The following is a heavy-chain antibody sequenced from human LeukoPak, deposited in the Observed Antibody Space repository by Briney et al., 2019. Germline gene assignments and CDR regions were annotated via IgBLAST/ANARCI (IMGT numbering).Heavy chain of an antibody. CDR2: IYYSGST. CDR3: ARGQYYYDSSAYYPFHY. D-gene: IGHD3-22*01. Sequence: SETLSLTCTVSGGSISSYYWSWIRQPPGKGLEWIGYIYYSGSTNYNPSLKSRVTISVDTSKNQFSLKLSSVTAADTAVYYCARGQYYYDSSAYYPFHYWGQGTLVTVSS. CDR1: GGSISSYY. J-gene: IGHJ4*02. V-gene: IGHV4-59*01.